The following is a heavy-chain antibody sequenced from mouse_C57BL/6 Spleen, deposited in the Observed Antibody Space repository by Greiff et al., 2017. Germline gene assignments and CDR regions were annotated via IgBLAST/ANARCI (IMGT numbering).Heavy chain of an antibody. V-gene: IGHV5-6*01. CDR2: ISSGGSYT. CDR1: GFTFSSYG. J-gene: IGHJ4*01. D-gene: IGHD2-12*01. CDR3: ARHAVTTIAMDY. Sequence: EVHLVESGGDLVKPGGSLKLSCAASGFTFSSYGMSWVRQTPDKRLEWVATISSGGSYTYYPDSVKGRFTISRDNAKNTLYLQMSSLKSEDTAMYYWARHAVTTIAMDYWGQGTSVTVSS.